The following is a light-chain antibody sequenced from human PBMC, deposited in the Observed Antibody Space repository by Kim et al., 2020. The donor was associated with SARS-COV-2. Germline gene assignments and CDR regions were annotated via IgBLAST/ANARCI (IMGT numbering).Light chain of an antibody. CDR1: KLGDKY. CDR2: QDN. V-gene: IGLV3-1*01. Sequence: PVQTAGITCSGDKLGDKYVSWYQQKPGRSPVVVIYQDNQRPSGIPERFSGSNSGNTATLTISGTQAMDEADYYCQAWDSSTHNYVFGAGTKVTVL. CDR3: QAWDSSTHNYV. J-gene: IGLJ1*01.